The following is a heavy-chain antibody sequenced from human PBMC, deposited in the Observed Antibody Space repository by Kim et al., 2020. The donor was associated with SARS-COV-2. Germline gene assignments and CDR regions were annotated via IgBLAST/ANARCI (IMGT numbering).Heavy chain of an antibody. V-gene: IGHV3-9*01. CDR2: ISWNSGSI. Sequence: GGSLRLSCAASGFTFDDYAMHWVRQAPGKGLEWVSGISWNSGSIGYADSVKGRFTISRDNAKNSLYLQMNSLRAEDTALYYCAKDSHSEVRGVSNYFDYWGQGTLVTVSS. D-gene: IGHD3-10*01. J-gene: IGHJ4*02. CDR1: GFTFDDYA. CDR3: AKDSHSEVRGVSNYFDY.